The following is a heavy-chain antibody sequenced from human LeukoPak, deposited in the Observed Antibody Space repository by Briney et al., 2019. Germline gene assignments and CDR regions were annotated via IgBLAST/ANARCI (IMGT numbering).Heavy chain of an antibody. CDR1: GGSISSYY. CDR3: ARARRYSTGWYYFDY. V-gene: IGHV4-59*01. J-gene: IGHJ4*02. CDR2: IYYSGST. D-gene: IGHD6-19*01. Sequence: SETLSLTCTVSGGSISSYYWSWIRQPPEKGLAWIGYIYYSGSTNYNPSLKSRVTISVDTSKNQFSLKLSSVTAADTAVYFCARARRYSTGWYYFDYWGQGTLVTVSS.